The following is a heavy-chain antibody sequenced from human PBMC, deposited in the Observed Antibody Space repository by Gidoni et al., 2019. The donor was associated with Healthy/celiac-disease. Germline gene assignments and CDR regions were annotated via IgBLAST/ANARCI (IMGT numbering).Heavy chain of an antibody. D-gene: IGHD3-16*01. Sequence: EVQLLGPGGGLIQPGGHRSPPGTAPGFPFSSNAMIWCRQAPGKGLVLVSAISGSGGSTYYADSVKGRFTISRDNSKNTLYLQMNSLRAEDTAVYYCAKDRRGEPDAFDIWGQGTMVTVSS. CDR2: ISGSGGST. V-gene: IGHV3-23*01. CDR3: AKDRRGEPDAFDI. CDR1: GFPFSSNA. J-gene: IGHJ3*02.